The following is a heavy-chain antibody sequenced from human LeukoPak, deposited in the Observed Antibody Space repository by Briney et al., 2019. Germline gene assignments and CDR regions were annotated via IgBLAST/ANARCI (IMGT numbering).Heavy chain of an antibody. Sequence: GASAKVSCKASGYTFTSYYMHWVRQAPGQGLEWMGIINPSGGSTSYAQKFQGRVTMTRDTSTSTVYMELSSLRSEDTAVYYCARDAGLRFLEWYRDRGDWFDPWGQGTLVTVSS. J-gene: IGHJ5*02. D-gene: IGHD3-3*01. CDR3: ARDAGLRFLEWYRDRGDWFDP. CDR2: INPSGGST. CDR1: GYTFTSYY. V-gene: IGHV1-46*01.